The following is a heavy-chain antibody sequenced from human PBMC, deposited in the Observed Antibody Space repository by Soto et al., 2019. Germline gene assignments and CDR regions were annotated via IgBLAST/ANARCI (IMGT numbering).Heavy chain of an antibody. CDR2: IGSDGTAI. D-gene: IGHD6-19*01. CDR3: VRPGLTVPGTRYFDH. J-gene: IGHJ4*02. V-gene: IGHV3-23*05. CDR1: GFTFNSYA. Sequence: EVQLLESGGAFVQPGGSLRLSCAASGFTFNSYAMSWVRQAPGKGLEWVTAIGSDGTAIRYAASVQARFTISNVNSDAMLDLQMNSLRAEDTAVYYCVRPGLTVPGTRYFDHWGQGALVTVSS.